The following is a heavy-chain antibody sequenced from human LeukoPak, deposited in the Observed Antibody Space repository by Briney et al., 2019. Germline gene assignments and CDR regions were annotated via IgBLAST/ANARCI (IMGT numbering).Heavy chain of an antibody. CDR1: GFTFSSYA. Sequence: PGGSLRLSCSASGFTFSSYAMHWVRQAPGKGLEYVSAISSNGGSTYYADSVKGRFTISRDNSKNTLYLQMSSLRAEDTAVYYCARGPHGGFVIIPTEFWGQGTLVTVS. D-gene: IGHD3-3*01. V-gene: IGHV3-64D*06. J-gene: IGHJ4*02. CDR3: ARGPHGGFVIIPTEF. CDR2: ISSNGGST.